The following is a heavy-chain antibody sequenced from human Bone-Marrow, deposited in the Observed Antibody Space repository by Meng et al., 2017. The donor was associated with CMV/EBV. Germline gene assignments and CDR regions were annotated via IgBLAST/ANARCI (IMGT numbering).Heavy chain of an antibody. D-gene: IGHD4-17*01. Sequence: GESLKISCAASGFTFSSYAMHWVRQAPGKGLEWVAVISYDGSNKYYADSVKGRFTISRDNSKNTLYLQMNSLRAEDTAVYYCRKNYGDYASPRGMDVWGQGTTVPSP. CDR1: GFTFSSYA. V-gene: IGHV3-30-3*01. J-gene: IGHJ6*02. CDR3: RKNYGDYASPRGMDV. CDR2: ISYDGSNK.